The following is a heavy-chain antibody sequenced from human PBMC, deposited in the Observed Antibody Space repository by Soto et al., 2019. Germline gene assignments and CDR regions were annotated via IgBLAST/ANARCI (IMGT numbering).Heavy chain of an antibody. CDR2: IYSGGST. Sequence: GGSLRLSCAASGFTVSSNYMSWVRQAPGKGLEWVSVIYSGGSTYYADSVKGRFTISRHNSKNTRYLQMNSLRAEDTAVYYCARRDYGDKADYYYYYMDVWGKGTTVTVSS. CDR3: ARRDYGDKADYYYYYMDV. CDR1: GFTVSSNY. V-gene: IGHV3-53*04. J-gene: IGHJ6*03. D-gene: IGHD4-17*01.